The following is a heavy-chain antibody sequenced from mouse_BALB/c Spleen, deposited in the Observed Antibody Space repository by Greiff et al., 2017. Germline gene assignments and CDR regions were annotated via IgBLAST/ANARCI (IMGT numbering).Heavy chain of an antibody. D-gene: IGHD1-1*01. CDR2: INPYNDGT. V-gene: IGHV1-14*01. CDR3: AREGDYYGSFSY. Sequence: EVKLMESGPELVKPGASVKMSCKASGYTFTSYVMHWVKQKPGQGLEWIGYINPYNDGTKYNEKFKGKATLTSDKSSSTAYMELSSLTSEDSAVYYCAREGDYYGSFSYWGQGTLVTVSA. J-gene: IGHJ3*01. CDR1: GYTFTSYV.